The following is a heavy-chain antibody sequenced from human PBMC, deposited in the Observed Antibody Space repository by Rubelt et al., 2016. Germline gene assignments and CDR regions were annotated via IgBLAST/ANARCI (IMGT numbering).Heavy chain of an antibody. CDR2: ISANNRHT. CDR3: ARDGGAGILTF. D-gene: IGHD3-16*01. J-gene: IGHJ4*02. CDR1: GYGFTNYG. Sequence: QVQLVQSGAEVKEPGASVKVSCKASGYGFTNYGISWLRQAPGQGPEWMGWISANNRHTNNAQNFKGRVTLTKDTSTSTAYMELRSLRSDDTAVYYCARDGGAGILTFWGQGTLVTVSS. V-gene: IGHV1-18*04.